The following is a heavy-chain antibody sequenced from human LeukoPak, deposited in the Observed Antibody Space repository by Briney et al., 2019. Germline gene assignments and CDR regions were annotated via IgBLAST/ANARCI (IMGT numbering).Heavy chain of an antibody. CDR3: ARDGLGFFDY. CDR1: GGSISSGGYD. CDR2: IYYSGST. Sequence: PSQTLSLTCTVSGGSISSGGYDWRWIRQHPGKGLEWIGYIYYSGSTYYNPSLKSRVTISVDTSKNQFSLKLSSVTAADTAVYYCARDGLGFFDYWGQGTLVTVSS. J-gene: IGHJ4*02. V-gene: IGHV4-31*03. D-gene: IGHD7-27*01.